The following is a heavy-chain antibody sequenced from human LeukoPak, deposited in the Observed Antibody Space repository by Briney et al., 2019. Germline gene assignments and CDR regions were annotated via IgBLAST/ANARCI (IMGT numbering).Heavy chain of an antibody. J-gene: IGHJ4*02. D-gene: IGHD4-17*01. CDR3: ARAEVSGDYEYYFDY. Sequence: GGSLRLSCAASGFTFSSYWMSWVRQAPGKGLEWVTNIKQDGSEKYYVDSVKGRFTISRDNAKNSLYLQMNSLRAEDTAVYYCARAEVSGDYEYYFDYWGQGTLVTVSS. CDR1: GFTFSSYW. V-gene: IGHV3-7*01. CDR2: IKQDGSEK.